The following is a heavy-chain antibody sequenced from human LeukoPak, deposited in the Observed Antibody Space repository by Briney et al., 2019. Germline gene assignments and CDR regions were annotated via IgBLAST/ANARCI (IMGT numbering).Heavy chain of an antibody. CDR1: GFTFDDYA. CDR2: ISWNSGSI. CDR3: EKAPYGSGSHRYWYFDL. Sequence: GRSLRLSCAASGFTFDDYAMHWVRQAPGKGLEWVSGISWNSGSIGYADSVEGRFTISRDNAKNSLYLQMNSLRAEDTALYYCEKAPYGSGSHRYWYFDLWGRGTLVTVSS. D-gene: IGHD3-10*01. J-gene: IGHJ2*01. V-gene: IGHV3-9*01.